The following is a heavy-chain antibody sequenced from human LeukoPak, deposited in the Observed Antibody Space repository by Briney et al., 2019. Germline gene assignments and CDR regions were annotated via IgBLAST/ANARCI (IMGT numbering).Heavy chain of an antibody. Sequence: GGSLRLSCAASGFTFSSYAMSWVRQAPGKGLEWVSAISGSGGSTYYADSVKGRFTISRDNSKNTLYLQMNSLRAEDTAVYYCAKSGRAHGSGSYYNDYWGQGTLVTVPS. CDR2: ISGSGGST. V-gene: IGHV3-23*01. CDR3: AKSGRAHGSGSYYNDY. J-gene: IGHJ4*02. CDR1: GFTFSSYA. D-gene: IGHD3-10*01.